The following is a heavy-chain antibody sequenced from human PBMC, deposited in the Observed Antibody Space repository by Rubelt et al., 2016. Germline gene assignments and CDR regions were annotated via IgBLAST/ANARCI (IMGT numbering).Heavy chain of an antibody. D-gene: IGHD5-12*01. CDR1: GGSISSYY. CDR2: IHYSGSP. V-gene: IGHV4-59*01. Sequence: QVQLQESGPGLVKPSETLSLTCTVSGGSISSYYWSWLRQPPEKGLEWIGYIHYSGSPNCTPPLQSRVPISVDTSKNQFSLKLISVTAADTAVYYCARSAWIPHYCDYWGQGTLVTVSS. CDR3: ARSAWIPHYCDY. J-gene: IGHJ4*02.